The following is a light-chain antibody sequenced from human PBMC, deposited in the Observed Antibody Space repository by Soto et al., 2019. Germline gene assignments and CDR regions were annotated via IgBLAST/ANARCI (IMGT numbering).Light chain of an antibody. CDR3: QQYNNWPPIT. J-gene: IGKJ5*01. CDR2: GAS. CDR1: QSVSND. V-gene: IGKV3-15*01. Sequence: ELVLTQSPGTLLLSRRRKPNHYCRARQSVSNDYLAWYQQKPGQAHRLXLYGASTRATGIPARFSSSGSGRELALTISSLQSEDYAAYYYQQYNNWPPITFGQGTRLEIK.